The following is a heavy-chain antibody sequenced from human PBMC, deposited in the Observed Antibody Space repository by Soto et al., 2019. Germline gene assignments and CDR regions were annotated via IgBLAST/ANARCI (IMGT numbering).Heavy chain of an antibody. Sequence: EVQLVESGGGLVQPGGSLRLSCAASGFTVSSNYMSWVRQAPGKGLEWVSVIYSGGSTYYADSVKGRFTISRHNSKNTLYLQMTSLRAEDTAVYYCARGAGEYYDIDDAFDIWGQGTMVTVSS. CDR3: ARGAGEYYDIDDAFDI. CDR2: IYSGGST. CDR1: GFTVSSNY. D-gene: IGHD3-9*01. J-gene: IGHJ3*02. V-gene: IGHV3-53*04.